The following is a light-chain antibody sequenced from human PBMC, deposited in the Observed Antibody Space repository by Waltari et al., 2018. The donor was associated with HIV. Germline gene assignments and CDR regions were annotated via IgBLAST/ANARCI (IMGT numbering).Light chain of an antibody. J-gene: IGLJ3*02. Sequence: QSALPQPAYVSGSPGQSLSISCTGTSRDVGGYNYVSWYQRHPGIAPKLMSYEVTNRPSGVSNRFSGAKSGDTASLTISGRQAEDEADYYCSSYTSSSTLVFGGGTKLTVL. CDR2: EVT. V-gene: IGLV2-14*01. CDR3: SSYTSSSTLV. CDR1: SRDVGGYNY.